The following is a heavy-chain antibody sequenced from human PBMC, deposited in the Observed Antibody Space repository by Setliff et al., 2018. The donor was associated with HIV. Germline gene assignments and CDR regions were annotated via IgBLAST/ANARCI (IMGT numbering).Heavy chain of an antibody. D-gene: IGHD6-13*01. J-gene: IGHJ4*02. CDR1: GGTFSSYG. CDR3: ARGQLVEPFDY. CDR2: ISAYNGNT. Sequence: ASVKVSCKTSGGTFSSYGISWVRQAPGQGLEWMGWISAYNGNTNYAQKLQGRVTMTTDTSTSTAYMELRSLRSDDTAVYYCARGQLVEPFDYWGQGTLVTVSS. V-gene: IGHV1-18*01.